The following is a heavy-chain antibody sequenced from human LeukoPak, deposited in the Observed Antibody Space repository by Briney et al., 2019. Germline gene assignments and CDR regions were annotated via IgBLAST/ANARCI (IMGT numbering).Heavy chain of an antibody. J-gene: IGHJ6*02. Sequence: PGGSLRLSCAASGVAVSSSYMSWVRQAPGKGLEWVSIVYSDDIRYYVDSVKGRFSISRDTSSNTLYLQMNSLRAEDTAVYYCAREDYYGSGELFRGYYYYGMDVWGQGTTVTVSS. D-gene: IGHD3-10*01. CDR1: GVAVSSSY. CDR2: VYSDDIR. CDR3: AREDYYGSGELFRGYYYYGMDV. V-gene: IGHV3-53*01.